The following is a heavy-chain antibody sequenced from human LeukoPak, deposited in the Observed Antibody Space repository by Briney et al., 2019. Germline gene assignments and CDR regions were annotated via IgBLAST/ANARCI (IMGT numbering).Heavy chain of an antibody. CDR1: GFSFSTYS. CDR2: ITSGSSYR. Sequence: GGSLRLSCAASGFSFSTYSMNWVRQAPGKGLEWVSSITSGSSYRFYADSVKGRFTISRDNAKNSLYLQMNSLRAEDTAVYYCARDPYSGSYGNYYYYFMDVWGKGTTVTISS. CDR3: ARDPYSGSYGNYYYYFMDV. V-gene: IGHV3-21*01. J-gene: IGHJ6*03. D-gene: IGHD1-26*01.